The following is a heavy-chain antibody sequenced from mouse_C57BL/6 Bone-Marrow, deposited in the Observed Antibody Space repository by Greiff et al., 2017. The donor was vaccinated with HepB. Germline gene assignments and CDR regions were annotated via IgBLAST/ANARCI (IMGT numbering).Heavy chain of an antibody. D-gene: IGHD1-1*01. J-gene: IGHJ1*03. CDR3: ARDYGSSYRYFDV. CDR2: SRNKANDYTT. Sequence: EVKLVESGGGLVQSGRSLRLSCATSGFTFSDFYMEWVRQAPGKGLEWIAASRNKANDYTTEYSASVKGRFIVSRDTSQSILYLQMNALRAEDTAIYDCARDYGSSYRYFDVWGTGTTVTVSS. V-gene: IGHV7-1*01. CDR1: GFTFSDFY.